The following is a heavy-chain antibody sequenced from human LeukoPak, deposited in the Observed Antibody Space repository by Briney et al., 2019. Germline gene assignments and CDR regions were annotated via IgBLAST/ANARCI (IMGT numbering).Heavy chain of an antibody. CDR1: GFTFSSYG. CDR2: IWYDGSNK. J-gene: IGHJ4*02. V-gene: IGHV3-33*01. Sequence: GGSLRLSCAESGFTFSSYGMHWVRQAPGKGLVWVAVIWYDGSNKYYADSVKGRFTISRDNSKNTLYLQMNSLRAEDTAVYYCARDPLYSSSWEYFDYWGQGTLVTVSS. CDR3: ARDPLYSSSWEYFDY. D-gene: IGHD6-13*01.